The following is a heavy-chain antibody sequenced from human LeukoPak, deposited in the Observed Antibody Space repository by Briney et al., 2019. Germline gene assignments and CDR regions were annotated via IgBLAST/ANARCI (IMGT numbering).Heavy chain of an antibody. CDR2: ISSYNGNT. V-gene: IGHV1-18*01. Sequence: ASVNVSCKVSGYTLTELSMHWVRQAPGQGLEWMGWISSYNGNTNYAQKLQGRVTMTTDTSTSTAYMELRSLRSDDTAVYYCARLCGGDCYWVDYWGQGTLVTVSS. J-gene: IGHJ4*02. CDR1: GYTLTELS. D-gene: IGHD2-21*02. CDR3: ARLCGGDCYWVDY.